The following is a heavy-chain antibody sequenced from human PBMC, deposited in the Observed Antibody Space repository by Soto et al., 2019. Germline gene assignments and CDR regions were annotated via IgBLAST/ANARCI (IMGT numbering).Heavy chain of an antibody. J-gene: IGHJ3*02. CDR1: GGTFSSYP. V-gene: IGHV1-69*06. CDR3: APQSYYYDRSGYAYDAFDI. D-gene: IGHD3-22*01. CDR2: IIPIIGTA. Sequence: QVQVVQSGAEVKKPGSSVKVSCKASGGTFSSYPISWVRQAPGQGLEWMGGIIPIIGTAAYTQKFQGRVTITADKSTGTAYMVLSSLRSEDTALYYCAPQSYYYDRSGYAYDAFDIWGQGTMVTVSS.